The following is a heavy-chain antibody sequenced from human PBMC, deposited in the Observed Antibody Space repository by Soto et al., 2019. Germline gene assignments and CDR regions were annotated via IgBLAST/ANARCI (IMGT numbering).Heavy chain of an antibody. CDR2: TYYRSKWYN. CDR1: GDSVSSNSAA. V-gene: IGHV6-1*01. D-gene: IGHD3-10*01. J-gene: IGHJ6*02. Sequence: PSQTLSLTCVISGDSVSSNSAAWNWIRQSPSRGLEWLGRTYYRSKWYNDYAVSVKSRITINPDTSKNQFSLQLNSVTPEDTAVYYCARDFPGSGSYYSYGMDVWGQGTTVTVSS. CDR3: ARDFPGSGSYYSYGMDV.